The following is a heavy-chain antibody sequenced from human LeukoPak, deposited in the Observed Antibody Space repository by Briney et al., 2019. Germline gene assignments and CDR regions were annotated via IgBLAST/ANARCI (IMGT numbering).Heavy chain of an antibody. Sequence: HPGRSLRLSCAASGFIFTNFAMHWVRQAPGKGLEWVAVISNDERNKYYAESVKGRFTISRDNSNSMVYLQMTSLRLEDTAVYYCARPSPPGDGYNPSDQWGQGSLVIVSS. J-gene: IGHJ4*02. CDR3: ARPSPPGDGYNPSDQ. CDR1: GFIFTNFA. D-gene: IGHD5-24*01. V-gene: IGHV3-30*04. CDR2: ISNDERNK.